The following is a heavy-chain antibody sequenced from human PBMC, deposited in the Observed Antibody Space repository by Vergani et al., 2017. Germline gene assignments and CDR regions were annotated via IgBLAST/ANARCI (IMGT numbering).Heavy chain of an antibody. CDR1: GGTFSSYA. V-gene: IGHV1-69*01. Sequence: QVQLVQSGAEVKKPGSSVKVSCKASGGTFSSYAISWVRQAPGQGLEWMGGIIPIFGTANYAQKFQGRVTITADESTSTAYMELSSLRSEDTAVYYCASNHVNLRFFGNWFDPWGQGTLVTXSS. CDR2: IIPIFGTA. D-gene: IGHD3-3*01. J-gene: IGHJ5*02. CDR3: ASNHVNLRFFGNWFDP.